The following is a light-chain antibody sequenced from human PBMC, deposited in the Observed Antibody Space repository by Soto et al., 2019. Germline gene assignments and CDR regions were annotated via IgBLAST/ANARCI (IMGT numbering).Light chain of an antibody. Sequence: QLVLTQPPSASGTPGQRVTVSCSGSSSNIGSNYIYWYQFLPGTAPKLLIYRNDQRPSGVPDRFSGSKSGASASLAIIGLRSADEADYYCAAWDDSLSVWVFGGGTKVTVL. CDR2: RND. CDR3: AAWDDSLSVWV. J-gene: IGLJ3*02. V-gene: IGLV1-47*01. CDR1: SSNIGSNY.